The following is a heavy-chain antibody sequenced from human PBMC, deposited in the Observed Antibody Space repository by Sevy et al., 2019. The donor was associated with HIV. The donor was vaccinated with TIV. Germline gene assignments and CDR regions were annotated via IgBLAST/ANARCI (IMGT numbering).Heavy chain of an antibody. J-gene: IGHJ4*02. CDR2: FSDSGTT. CDR1: GGSINDHY. D-gene: IGHD3-16*01. CDR3: TKTHGGYYFDY. V-gene: IGHV4-59*11. Sequence: SETLSLTCTISGGSINDHYWSWIRQPPGKGLEWIGHFSDSGTTNYNPSLKSRVTISVDTSKNHFSLKLTSVTAADTAIHYCTKTHGGYYFDYWGQGTPVTVSS.